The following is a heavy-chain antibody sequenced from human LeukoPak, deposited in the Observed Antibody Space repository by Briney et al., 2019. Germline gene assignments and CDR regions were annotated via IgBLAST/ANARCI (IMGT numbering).Heavy chain of an antibody. V-gene: IGHV3-74*01. CDR3: LLIILGGSSQH. CDR2: IKNDGKIT. D-gene: IGHD3-3*01. CDR1: EFTFNNYW. Sequence: GGSLRLSCAASEFTFNNYWMHWVRHAPGKGLVWVSRIKNDGKITTYADSVKGRFTTSRDNAKNTFYLQMNSLRVEDTAVYYCLLIILGGSSQHWGQGTLVTVSS. J-gene: IGHJ1*01.